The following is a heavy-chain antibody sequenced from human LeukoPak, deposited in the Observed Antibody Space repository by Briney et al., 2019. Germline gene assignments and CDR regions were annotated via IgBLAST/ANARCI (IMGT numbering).Heavy chain of an antibody. CDR2: IYNSEST. CDR3: ARQRRIAGVGTDGLDV. D-gene: IGHD6-13*01. Sequence: SETLSLTCTVSGGSISSYYWTWIRQPPGKGLEWIGYIYNSESTNYNPSLKSRVAISVDTSENQFSLRLTSVTAADTAMYYCARQRRIAGVGTDGLDVWGQGTTVTVSS. V-gene: IGHV4-59*08. CDR1: GGSISSYY. J-gene: IGHJ3*01.